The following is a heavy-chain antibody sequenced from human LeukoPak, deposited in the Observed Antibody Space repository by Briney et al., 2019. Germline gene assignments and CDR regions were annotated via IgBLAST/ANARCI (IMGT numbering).Heavy chain of an antibody. CDR3: ARDFTADSNGYYAF. J-gene: IGHJ4*02. CDR1: GYSISSGYY. CDR2: IHSSGSS. Sequence: SETLSLTCAVSGYSISSGYYWNWFRQPAGKGLEWIGRIHSSGSSNYNPSPKSRVALSINTPRSHFSLRLTSVTAADTAMYYCARDFTADSNGYYAFWGQGPPVTVSS. D-gene: IGHD3-22*01. V-gene: IGHV4-38-2*02.